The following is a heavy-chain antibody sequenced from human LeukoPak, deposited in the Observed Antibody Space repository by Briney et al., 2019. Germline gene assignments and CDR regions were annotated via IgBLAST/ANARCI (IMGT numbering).Heavy chain of an antibody. Sequence: PSETLSLTCTVSGGSISSGGYYWSWIRQHPGKGLEWIGYIYYSGSTYYNPSLKSRVTIPVDTSKNQFSLKLSSVTAADTAVYYCAREAIAARNAFDYWGQGTLVTVSS. CDR3: AREAIAARNAFDY. J-gene: IGHJ4*02. CDR2: IYYSGST. CDR1: GGSISSGGYY. D-gene: IGHD6-6*01. V-gene: IGHV4-31*03.